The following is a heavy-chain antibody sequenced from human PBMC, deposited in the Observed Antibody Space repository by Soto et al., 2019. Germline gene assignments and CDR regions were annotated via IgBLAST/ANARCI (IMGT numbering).Heavy chain of an antibody. J-gene: IGHJ3*02. V-gene: IGHV3-74*01. CDR1: GFSFSSSW. D-gene: IGHD3-10*01. CDR2: INSDGSST. CDR3: VKSGPPRNEPFDN. Sequence: GGSLRLSCAASGFSFSSSWMHWVRHAPGKGLVWVSRINSDGSSTSYADSVKGRFTISRDNAQNTLFLQMNSLRAEDTAVYYWVKSGPPRNEPFDNWGQGKWSP.